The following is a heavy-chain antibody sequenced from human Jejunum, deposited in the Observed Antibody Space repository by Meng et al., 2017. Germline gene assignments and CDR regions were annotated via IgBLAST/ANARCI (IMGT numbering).Heavy chain of an antibody. V-gene: IGHV3-20*04. CDR3: TREHTTSFFSDY. CDR1: GFTFDNYG. Sequence: VELVESGGGVVRPGGSLRLSCAASGFTFDNYGMTWVRQVPGKGLEWVSALNWNGDSTGYADSVKGRFTISRDNAKNSLYLQMNSLRAEDTALYYCTREHTTSFFSDYWGQGTLVTVSS. CDR2: LNWNGDST. J-gene: IGHJ4*02. D-gene: IGHD2-2*01.